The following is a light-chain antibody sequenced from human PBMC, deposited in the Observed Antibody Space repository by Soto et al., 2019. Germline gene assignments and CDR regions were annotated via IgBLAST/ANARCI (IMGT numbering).Light chain of an antibody. CDR3: QQYDNLPIT. Sequence: DIQMTQSPSSLSASVGDRITITCQASQDINNYLNWYQQMPGKAPKLLIYDASNLETGVPSRFSGSGSGTDFTFTISNLQPEDIATYYCQQYDNLPITFGQGTRLESK. CDR1: QDINNY. V-gene: IGKV1-33*01. J-gene: IGKJ5*01. CDR2: DAS.